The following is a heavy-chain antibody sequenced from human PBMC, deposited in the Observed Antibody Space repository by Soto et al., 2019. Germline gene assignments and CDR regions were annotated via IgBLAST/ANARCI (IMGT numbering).Heavy chain of an antibody. Sequence: GGSLRLSCAASGFTFSSYGMHWVRQAPGKGLEWVAVISYDGSNKYYADSVKGRFTISRDNSKNTLYLQMNSLRAEDTAVYDCALTNPSKTGEWSPFLDAFDIWGQGTMVTVSS. J-gene: IGHJ3*02. CDR2: ISYDGSNK. CDR1: GFTFSSYG. V-gene: IGHV3-30*03. CDR3: ALTNPSKTGEWSPFLDAFDI. D-gene: IGHD7-27*01.